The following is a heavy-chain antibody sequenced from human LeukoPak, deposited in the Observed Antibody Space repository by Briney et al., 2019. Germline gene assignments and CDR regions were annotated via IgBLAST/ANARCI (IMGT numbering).Heavy chain of an antibody. CDR3: ASSPPKIQLWFGGYFDY. Sequence: SETLSLTCTVSGGSISSSSYYWGWIRQPPGKGLEWIGSIYYSGSTYYNPSLKSRVTISVDTSKNQFSLKLSSVTAADTAVYYCASSPPKIQLWFGGYFDYWGQGTLVTVSS. J-gene: IGHJ4*02. D-gene: IGHD5-18*01. V-gene: IGHV4-39*01. CDR2: IYYSGST. CDR1: GGSISSSSYY.